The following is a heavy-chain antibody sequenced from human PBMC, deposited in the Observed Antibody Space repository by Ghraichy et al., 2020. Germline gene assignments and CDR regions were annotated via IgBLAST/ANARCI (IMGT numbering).Heavy chain of an antibody. Sequence: SETLSLTCTVSGGSISSSSYYWGWIRQPPGKGLEWIGCIYYSGSTYYNPSLKSRVTISVDTSKNPFSLKLRSVTAADTAVYYCARRARQWLVRVRNNWFDPWGQGTLVTVSS. CDR1: GGSISSSSYY. D-gene: IGHD6-19*01. V-gene: IGHV4-39*01. CDR3: ARRARQWLVRVRNNWFDP. CDR2: IYYSGST. J-gene: IGHJ5*02.